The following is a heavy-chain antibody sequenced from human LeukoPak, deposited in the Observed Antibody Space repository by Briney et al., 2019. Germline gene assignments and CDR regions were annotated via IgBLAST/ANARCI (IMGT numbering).Heavy chain of an antibody. CDR2: ISSSSRYI. CDR1: GFTFSSYS. D-gene: IGHD2-21*01. J-gene: IGHJ3*02. CDR3: ARGLPPQNAFDI. V-gene: IGHV3-21*01. Sequence: GGSLRLSCAASGFTFSSYSMNWVRQAPGKGLEWVSSISSSSRYIYYPDSVKGRFTISRDNAKNSLYLQMNSLRAEDTAVYYCARGLPPQNAFDIWGQGTMVTVSS.